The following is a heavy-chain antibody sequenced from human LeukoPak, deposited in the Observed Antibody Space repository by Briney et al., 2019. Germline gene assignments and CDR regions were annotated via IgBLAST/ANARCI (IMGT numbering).Heavy chain of an antibody. D-gene: IGHD1-26*01. J-gene: IGHJ4*02. V-gene: IGHV3-23*01. CDR2: ISGSGGST. CDR1: GFTFSSYA. CDR3: AKHGGSYRYYFDY. Sequence: PGGSLRLSCAASGFTFSSYAMSWVRQAPGKGLEWVSAISGSGGSTYYADSVKGRFTISRDNPKNTLYLQMNSLRAEDTAVYYCAKHGGSYRYYFDYWGQGTLVTVSS.